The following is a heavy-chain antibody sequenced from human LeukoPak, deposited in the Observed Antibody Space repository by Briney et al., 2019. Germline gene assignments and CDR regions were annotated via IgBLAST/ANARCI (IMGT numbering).Heavy chain of an antibody. Sequence: GGSLRLSCAPSGFTFRNYWIHWVRRVPGEGLVWVSRITPDGSDTNYADSVKGRFTISRDNSKNTLYLQMNSLRAEDTTVYYSAKDLAYGGNSPFDYWGQGTLVTVSS. D-gene: IGHD4-23*01. CDR2: ITPDGSDT. CDR1: GFTFRNYW. V-gene: IGHV3-74*01. CDR3: AKDLAYGGNSPFDY. J-gene: IGHJ4*02.